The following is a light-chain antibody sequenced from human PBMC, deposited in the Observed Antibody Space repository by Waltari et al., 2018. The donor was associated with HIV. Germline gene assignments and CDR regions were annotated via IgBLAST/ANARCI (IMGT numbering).Light chain of an antibody. CDR3: AAWDGSLNGHVV. CDR2: SNN. CDR1: SSNIGSNP. Sequence: QSVLTQPPSASGTPGQRVTISCSGSSSNIGSNPVNWYQQPPGTAPKLLIYSNNQRPSGVPDRFSGSKSGTSASLAISGLQSEDEADYYCAAWDGSLNGHVVFGGGTKLTVL. J-gene: IGLJ2*01. V-gene: IGLV1-44*01.